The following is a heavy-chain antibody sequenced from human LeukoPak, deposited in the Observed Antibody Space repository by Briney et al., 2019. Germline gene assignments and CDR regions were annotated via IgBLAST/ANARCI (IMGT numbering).Heavy chain of an antibody. Sequence: GESLKISSKGSGYSFTSYWIGWVRQMPGKGLEWQGLIYPGDSHTRYNPYFQSQVTLSVDKSISTAYLQWSSLKASDTAMYYCARHRMRYVYYDCWSGSSSPFDYWGQGTLVTVSS. J-gene: IGHJ4*02. CDR1: GYSFTSYW. V-gene: IGHV5-51*01. D-gene: IGHD3-3*01. CDR3: ARHRMRYVYYDCWSGSSSPFDY. CDR2: IYPGDSHT.